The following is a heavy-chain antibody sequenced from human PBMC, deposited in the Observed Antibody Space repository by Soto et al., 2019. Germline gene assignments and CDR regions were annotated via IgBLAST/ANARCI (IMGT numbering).Heavy chain of an antibody. CDR1: GGSISSGDYY. J-gene: IGHJ2*01. CDR3: DSWWPEYLDL. D-gene: IGHD2-8*02. V-gene: IGHV4-30-4*01. CDR2: IYYSAST. Sequence: QVQLQESGPGLVKPSQTLSLTCTVSGGSISSGDYYWSWIRQPPGKGLEWIGYIYYSASTYYNPLLKSRVTISVETSMIPYSLTLGSENAVNTVGYFCDSWWPEYLDLWDGRTLVT.